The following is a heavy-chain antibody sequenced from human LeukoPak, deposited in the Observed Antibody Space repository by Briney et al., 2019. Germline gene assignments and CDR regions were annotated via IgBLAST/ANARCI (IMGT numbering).Heavy chain of an antibody. CDR2: IYYSGST. J-gene: IGHJ4*02. D-gene: IGHD6-6*01. CDR1: GGSISSSSYY. Sequence: SETLSLTCTVSGGSISSSSYYWGWIRQPPWKGLEWIGSIYYSGSTYYNPSLKSRVTISVDTSKNQFSLKLSSVTAADKAVYYCARQVGSGVAARGRLPKIFDYWGQGTLVTVSS. V-gene: IGHV4-39*01. CDR3: ARQVGSGVAARGRLPKIFDY.